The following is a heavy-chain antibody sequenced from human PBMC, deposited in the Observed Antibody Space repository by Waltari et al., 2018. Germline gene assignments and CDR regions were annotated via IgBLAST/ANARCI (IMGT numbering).Heavy chain of an antibody. CDR3: ARDQGLRFLEWLPHGWFDP. D-gene: IGHD3-3*01. Sequence: QVQLQESGPGLVKPSETLSLTCAVSGYSISSGYYLGWIRQPPGQGLEWIGSIYHSGSTYYNPSLNSRFTISVDTSKNQFSLKLSSVTAADMAVYYWARDQGLRFLEWLPHGWFDPWGQGTLVTVSS. CDR1: GYSISSGYY. V-gene: IGHV4-38-2*02. CDR2: IYHSGST. J-gene: IGHJ5*02.